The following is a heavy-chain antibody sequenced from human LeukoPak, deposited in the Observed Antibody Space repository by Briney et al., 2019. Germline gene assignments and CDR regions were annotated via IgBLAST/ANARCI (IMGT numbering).Heavy chain of an antibody. CDR1: GGSFSGYY. D-gene: IGHD2/OR15-2a*01. J-gene: IGHJ6*04. V-gene: IGHV4-34*01. CDR2: INHSGST. Sequence: SETLSLTCAVYGGSFSGYYWSWIRQPPGKGLEWIGEINHSGSTNYNPSLKSRVTISVDTSKNQFSLKLSSVTAADTAVYYCARASSIGFVWGKGTTATVSS. CDR3: ARASSIGFV.